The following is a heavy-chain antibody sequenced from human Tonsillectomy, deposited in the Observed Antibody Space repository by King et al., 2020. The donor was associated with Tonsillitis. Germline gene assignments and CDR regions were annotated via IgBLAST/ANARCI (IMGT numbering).Heavy chain of an antibody. Sequence: VQLVESGGGVVQPGGSLRLSCAASGFTFSTYGMHWVRQVPGKGLEWVAFIRFDGSNKYYTDSVKGRFTISRDHSKNTLYLQMNSLRAEDTAVYYCAKDGRLRSLWNPQFDYWGQGTLVTVSS. D-gene: IGHD5-12*01. CDR2: IRFDGSNK. CDR3: AKDGRLRSLWNPQFDY. V-gene: IGHV3-30*02. J-gene: IGHJ4*02. CDR1: GFTFSTYG.